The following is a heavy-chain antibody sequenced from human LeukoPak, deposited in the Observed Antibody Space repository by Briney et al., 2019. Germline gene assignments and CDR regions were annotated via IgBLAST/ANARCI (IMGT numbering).Heavy chain of an antibody. V-gene: IGHV3-21*01. Sequence: GGSLRLSCEASGFTFSSYSMNWVRQAPGKGLEWVSSISSSSSYIYYADSVKGRFTISRDNAKNSLYLQMNSLRAEDTAVYYCASDWRHIAAAGTGVDYWGQGTLVTVSS. J-gene: IGHJ4*02. CDR3: ASDWRHIAAAGTGVDY. D-gene: IGHD6-13*01. CDR2: ISSSSSYI. CDR1: GFTFSSYS.